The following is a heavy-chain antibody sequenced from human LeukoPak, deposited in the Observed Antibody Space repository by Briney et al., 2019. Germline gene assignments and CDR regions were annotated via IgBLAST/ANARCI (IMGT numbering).Heavy chain of an antibody. CDR3: ASLRERSYYARGFDY. J-gene: IGHJ4*02. CDR1: GGSIGSSSYY. V-gene: IGHV4-39*01. D-gene: IGHD1-26*01. Sequence: SETLSLTCTVSGGSIGSSSYYWGWIRQPPGKGLAWIGSIYYSGSTYYNPSLKSRVTISVDTSKNQFALKRSSVTAADTAVYYCASLRERSYYARGFDYWGQGTLVTVSS. CDR2: IYYSGST.